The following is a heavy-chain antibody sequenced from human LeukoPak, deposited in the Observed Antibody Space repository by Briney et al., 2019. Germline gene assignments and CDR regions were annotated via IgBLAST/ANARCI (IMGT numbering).Heavy chain of an antibody. Sequence: GGSLRLSCAASGFTFSSYSMNWVRQAPGKGLEWVSSISSSSSYIYYADSVKGRFTISRDNAKNSLYLQMNSLRAEDTAVYYCARAAGFLEWLDAFDIWGQGTMVIVSS. CDR2: ISSSSSYI. CDR1: GFTFSSYS. J-gene: IGHJ3*02. CDR3: ARAAGFLEWLDAFDI. V-gene: IGHV3-21*01. D-gene: IGHD3-3*01.